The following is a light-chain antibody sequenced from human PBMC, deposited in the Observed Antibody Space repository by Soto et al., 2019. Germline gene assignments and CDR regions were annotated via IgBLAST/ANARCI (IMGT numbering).Light chain of an antibody. Sequence: QSVLTQPPSVSGSPGQSVTISCTGTSSDVGSYNRVSWYQQPPGTAPKLMIYEVSYRPSGVPDRFSGSKSGNTASLTISGLQAEDEADYYCTLYTSSSIVVFXGGTQMTVL. CDR1: SSDVGSYNR. CDR3: TLYTSSSIVV. J-gene: IGLJ2*01. CDR2: EVS. V-gene: IGLV2-18*01.